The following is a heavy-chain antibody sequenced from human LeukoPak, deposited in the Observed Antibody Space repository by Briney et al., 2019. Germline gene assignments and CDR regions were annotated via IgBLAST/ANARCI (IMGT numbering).Heavy chain of an antibody. V-gene: IGHV3-23*01. CDR2: ISVSGDNT. CDR3: AELGITMIGGV. CDR1: GFTFSHYA. J-gene: IGHJ6*04. Sequence: PGGSLRLSCVVSGFTFSHYAMDWVRQAPGKGLEWVSGISVSGDNTYYADSVKGRFTISRDNAKNSLYLQMNSLRAEDTAVYYCAELGITMIGGVWGKGTTVTISS. D-gene: IGHD3-10*02.